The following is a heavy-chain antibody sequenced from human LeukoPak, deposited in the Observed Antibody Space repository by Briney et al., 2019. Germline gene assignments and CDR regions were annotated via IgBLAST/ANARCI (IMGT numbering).Heavy chain of an antibody. V-gene: IGHV1-46*01. CDR2: INPSGGST. CDR1: GYTFTSYY. Sequence: ASVKVSCKASGYTFTSYYMHWVRQAPGQGLEWMGIINPSGGSTSYAQKFQGRVTMTGDTSTSTVYMELSSLRSEDTAVYYCARGNMVRGVIIQYYYYYGMDVWGQGTTVTVSS. J-gene: IGHJ6*02. D-gene: IGHD3-10*01. CDR3: ARGNMVRGVIIQYYYYYGMDV.